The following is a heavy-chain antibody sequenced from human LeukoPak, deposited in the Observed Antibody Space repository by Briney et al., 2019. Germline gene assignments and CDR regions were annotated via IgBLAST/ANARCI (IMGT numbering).Heavy chain of an antibody. J-gene: IGHJ6*02. V-gene: IGHV1-18*01. CDR2: ISAYNGNT. D-gene: IGHD6-19*01. CDR3: ASTIAVAGTDYYGMDV. CDR1: GYTFTSYG. Sequence: ASVKVSCKASGYTFTSYGISWVRQAPGQGLEWMGWISAYNGNTNYAQKLQGRVTMTTDTSTSTAYMELRSLRSDYTAVYYCASTIAVAGTDYYGMDVWGQGTTVTVSS.